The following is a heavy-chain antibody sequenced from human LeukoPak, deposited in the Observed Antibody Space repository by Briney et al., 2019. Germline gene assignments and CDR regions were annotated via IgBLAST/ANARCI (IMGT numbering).Heavy chain of an antibody. V-gene: IGHV4-34*01. J-gene: IGHJ5*02. CDR2: INHSGST. Sequence: KPSETLSLTCAVYGGSFSGYYWSWIRQPPGKGLEWIGEINHSGSTNYNPSLKSRVTISVDTSKNQFSLKLSSVTAADTAVYYCARKSGNWFDPWGQGALVTVSS. CDR3: ARKSGNWFDP. CDR1: GGSFSGYY.